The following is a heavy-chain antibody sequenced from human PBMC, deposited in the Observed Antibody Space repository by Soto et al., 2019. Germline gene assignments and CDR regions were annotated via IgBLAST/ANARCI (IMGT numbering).Heavy chain of an antibody. J-gene: IGHJ4*02. V-gene: IGHV3-30*18. CDR3: AKDPLYGDYIEGFDY. D-gene: IGHD4-17*01. CDR2: ISYDGSNK. CDR1: GFTFSSYG. Sequence: QVQLVDSGGGVVQPGRSLRLSCAASGFTFSSYGMHWVRQAPGKGLEWVAVISYDGSNKYYADSVKGRFTISRDNSKNTLYLQMNSLRAEDTAVYYCAKDPLYGDYIEGFDYWGQGTLVTVSS.